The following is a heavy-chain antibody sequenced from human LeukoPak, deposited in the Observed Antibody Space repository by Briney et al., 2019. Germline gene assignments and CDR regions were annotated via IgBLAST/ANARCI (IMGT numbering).Heavy chain of an antibody. Sequence: PGGSLRLSCAASGFTFSSYSMNWVRQAPGKGLEWVSYISSSSSIIYYADSVKGRFTTSRDNAKNSLYLQMNSLRDDDTAVYYCAGNSGSYRGIFDYWGQGTLVTVSS. J-gene: IGHJ4*02. CDR1: GFTFSSYS. V-gene: IGHV3-48*02. D-gene: IGHD1-26*01. CDR2: ISSSSSII. CDR3: AGNSGSYRGIFDY.